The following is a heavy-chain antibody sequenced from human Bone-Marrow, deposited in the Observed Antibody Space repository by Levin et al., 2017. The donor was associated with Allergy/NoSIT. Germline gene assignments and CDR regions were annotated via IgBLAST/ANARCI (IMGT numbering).Heavy chain of an antibody. CDR2: IKSKTDGGTT. CDR1: GFTFSHAW. V-gene: IGHV3-15*01. Sequence: GGSLRLSCAASGFTFSHAWMSWVRQAPGKGLEWVGRIKSKTDGGTTHYAAPVKGRFTISRDDSKNTLYLQMNSLKTEDTAVYYCVTHFGGDYDYYGMDVWGQGTTVTVSS. J-gene: IGHJ6*02. D-gene: IGHD3-3*01. CDR3: VTHFGGDYDYYGMDV.